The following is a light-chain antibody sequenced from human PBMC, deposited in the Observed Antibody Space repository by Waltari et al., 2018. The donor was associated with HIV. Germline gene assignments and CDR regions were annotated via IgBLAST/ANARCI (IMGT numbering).Light chain of an antibody. CDR2: DTD. J-gene: IGLJ3*02. Sequence: QAVVTQEPSLSVSPGETVTLTCTSFTGFITRGTFPYWFQMREDHDPRTIIYDTDKSNAWTPGRFSGSIVGGKATLTLLGAQPEDEAVYYCLISYNGVRVFGGGTKLTV. CDR1: TGFITRGTF. CDR3: LISYNGVRV. V-gene: IGLV7-46*02.